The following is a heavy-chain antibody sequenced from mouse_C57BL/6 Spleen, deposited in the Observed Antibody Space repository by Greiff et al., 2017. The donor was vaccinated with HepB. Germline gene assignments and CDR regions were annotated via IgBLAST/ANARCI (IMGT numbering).Heavy chain of an antibody. Sequence: QVQLQQPGAELVKPGASVKLSCKASGYTFTSYWMQWVKQRPGQGLEWIGEIDPSDSYTNYNQKLKGKATLTVDTSSSTAYMQLSSLTSEDSAVYYCARWITTVVATDYYAMDYWGQGTSVTVSS. CDR3: ARWITTVVATDYYAMDY. CDR1: GYTFTSYW. J-gene: IGHJ4*01. V-gene: IGHV1-50*01. D-gene: IGHD1-1*01. CDR2: IDPSDSYT.